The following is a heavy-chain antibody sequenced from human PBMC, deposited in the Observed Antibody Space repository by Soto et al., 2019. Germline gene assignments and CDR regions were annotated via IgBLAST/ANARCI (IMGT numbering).Heavy chain of an antibody. J-gene: IGHJ3*02. CDR3: ARIGYCSSTSCYGFDI. CDR1: GYTFTGYY. V-gene: IGHV1-2*02. CDR2: INPNSGGT. Sequence: ASVKVSCKASGYTFTGYYMHWVRQAPGQGLEWMGWINPNSGGTNYAQKFQGRVTMTRDTSISTAYMELSRLRSDDTAVYYCARIGYCSSTSCYGFDIWGQGTMVTVSS. D-gene: IGHD2-2*01.